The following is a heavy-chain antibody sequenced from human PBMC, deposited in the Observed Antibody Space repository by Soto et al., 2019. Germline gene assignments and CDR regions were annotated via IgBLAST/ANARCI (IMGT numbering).Heavy chain of an antibody. CDR3: SRSGDYVAFVD. CDR2: TYYSGYT. CDR1: GDSFSSADYK. Sequence: QVQLQESGPGLVKPSQTLSLTCTVSGDSFSSADYKWSWIRQPPGKGLEWIGYTYYSGYTDNNPSLKGRVIRSVDTSKYQFSLTLSPVAAAGTAVYYCSRSGDYVAFVDWGQGTMVTVS. D-gene: IGHD4-17*01. J-gene: IGHJ4*02. V-gene: IGHV4-30-4*01.